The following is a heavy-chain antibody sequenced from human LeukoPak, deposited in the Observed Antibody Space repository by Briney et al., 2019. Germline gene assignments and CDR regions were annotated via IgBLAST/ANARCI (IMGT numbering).Heavy chain of an antibody. D-gene: IGHD6-13*01. J-gene: IGHJ4*02. V-gene: IGHV3-23*01. CDR2: ISGSGGST. CDR3: AKAHQEQQLVFPLFDY. Sequence: PGGSLRLSCAASGFTFSSYAMSWVRQAPGKGLEWVSAISGSGGSTYYADSVKGRFTISRDNSKNTLYLQMNSLRAEDTAVYYCAKAHQEQQLVFPLFDYWGQGTLVTVSS. CDR1: GFTFSSYA.